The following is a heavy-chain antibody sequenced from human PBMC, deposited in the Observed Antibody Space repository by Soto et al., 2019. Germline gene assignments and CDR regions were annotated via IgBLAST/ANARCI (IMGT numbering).Heavy chain of an antibody. Sequence: AGGSLRRSCAASGFTFSSYAMSWVRQAPGKGLEWVSAISGSGGSTYYADSVKGRFTISRDNSKNTLYLQMNSLRAEDTAVYYCARKGGVTRFLDPPYYCGMDVWGQGTTVTVSS. J-gene: IGHJ6*02. D-gene: IGHD3-3*01. CDR2: ISGSGGST. CDR3: ARKGGVTRFLDPPYYCGMDV. CDR1: GFTFSSYA. V-gene: IGHV3-23*01.